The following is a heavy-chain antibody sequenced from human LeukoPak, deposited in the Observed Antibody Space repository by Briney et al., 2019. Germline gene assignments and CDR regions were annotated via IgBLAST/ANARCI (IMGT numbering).Heavy chain of an antibody. CDR1: GFTFSSYA. CDR3: AKALEDCSGGGCFSGYMDV. J-gene: IGHJ6*03. Sequence: GRSLRLSCTAFGFTFSSYAMHWVRQAPGKGLDWVAIMRADGSKTYSTDAVKGRFTISRDNSKSTVYLQMNSLGAEDTAVYYCAKALEDCSGGGCFSGYMDVWGKGTTVIVSS. V-gene: IGHV3-33*06. D-gene: IGHD2-15*01. CDR2: MRADGSKT.